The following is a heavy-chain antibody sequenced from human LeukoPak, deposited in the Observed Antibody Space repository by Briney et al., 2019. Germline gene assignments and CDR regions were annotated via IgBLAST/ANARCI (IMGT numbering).Heavy chain of an antibody. CDR2: IYYSGDT. J-gene: IGHJ4*02. CDR3: ARGWVSRYYDSSGYYAY. CDR1: GGSITSSSHY. V-gene: IGHV4-39*07. Sequence: SETLSLTCTVSGGSITSSSHYWGWIRQPPGKGLEWIGSIYYSGDTYYNPSLKSRVTISVDTSKSQFSLKLSSVTAADTAVYYCARGWVSRYYDSSGYYAYWGQGTLVTVSS. D-gene: IGHD3-22*01.